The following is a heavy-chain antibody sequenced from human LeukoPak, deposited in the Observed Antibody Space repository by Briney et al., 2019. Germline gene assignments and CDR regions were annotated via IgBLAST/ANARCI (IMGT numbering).Heavy chain of an antibody. D-gene: IGHD3/OR15-3a*01. CDR2: IYTSGST. V-gene: IGHV4-61*02. J-gene: IGHJ4*02. CDR1: GDSISSGSYY. Sequence: TLSLTCTVSGDSISSGSYYWSWIRQPAGKGLEWIGRIYTSGSTTYNPSLRSRVIISLDTSKNQFSLKLSSVIASDTAVYYCARSPHREFLDWSRFDDWGQGTLVTVSS. CDR3: ARSPHREFLDWSRFDD.